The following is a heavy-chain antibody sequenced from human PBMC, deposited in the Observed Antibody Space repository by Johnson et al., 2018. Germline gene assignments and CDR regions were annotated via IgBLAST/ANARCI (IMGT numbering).Heavy chain of an antibody. V-gene: IGHV3-30*18. CDR1: GFRFSDYG. D-gene: IGHD6-6*01. CDR3: AKEGSSASFYNYYYMDV. CDR2: ISFDGRNK. J-gene: IGHJ6*03. Sequence: QVQLVEAGGGVVQPGMSLRLPCAASGFRFSDYGLHWVRQSPGKWLEWASVISFDGRNKYSTDSVQGRFTIPRADSKNKLFLHMNSLRAEDTAVYYCAKEGSSASFYNYYYMDVWGKGTTVTVSS.